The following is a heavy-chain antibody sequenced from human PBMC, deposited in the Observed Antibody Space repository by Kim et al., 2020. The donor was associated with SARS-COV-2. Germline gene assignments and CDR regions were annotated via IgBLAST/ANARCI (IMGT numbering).Heavy chain of an antibody. CDR3: AKDSGNDYGDHLDY. J-gene: IGHJ4*02. Sequence: AGTVKGRFTITRENSKNTMYLQINSLRAEDTAVYYCAKDSGNDYGDHLDYWGQGTLVTVSS. D-gene: IGHD4-17*01. V-gene: IGHV3-23*01.